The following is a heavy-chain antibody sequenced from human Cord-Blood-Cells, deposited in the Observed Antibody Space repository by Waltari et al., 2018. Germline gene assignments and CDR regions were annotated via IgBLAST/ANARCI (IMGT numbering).Heavy chain of an antibody. V-gene: IGHV1-2*06. Sequence: QVQLVQSGAEVKKPGASVKVSCKASGYTFTGYYMHWVRQAPGQGLEWMGRINPNRGGTNYAQKFQGRVTMTRDTSISTAYMELSRLRSDDTAVYYCARDGGNPSPSDYWGQGTLVTVSS. CDR2: INPNRGGT. D-gene: IGHD2-15*01. J-gene: IGHJ4*02. CDR1: GYTFTGYY. CDR3: ARDGGNPSPSDY.